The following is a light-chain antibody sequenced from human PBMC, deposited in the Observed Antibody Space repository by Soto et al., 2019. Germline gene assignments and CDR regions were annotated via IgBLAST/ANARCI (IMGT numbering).Light chain of an antibody. Sequence: QSALTQPASVSGSPGQSITISCTGTSSDVGGYIYVSWYQQYPGKAPKLMIFDVSNRPSGVSDRFSGSKSGSTAFLTISGLQAEDEADYYCSSYTSSSTRLFGGGTKLTVL. V-gene: IGLV2-14*01. CDR2: DVS. CDR1: SSDVGGYIY. CDR3: SSYTSSSTRL. J-gene: IGLJ3*02.